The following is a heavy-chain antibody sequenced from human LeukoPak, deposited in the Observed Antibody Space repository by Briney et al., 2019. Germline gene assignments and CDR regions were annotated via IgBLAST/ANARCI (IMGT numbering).Heavy chain of an antibody. CDR1: RGSISSYY. CDR2: IYTSGST. J-gene: IGHJ5*02. CDR3: AREGTSGGLNWLDP. Sequence: SETLSLTCTVSRGSISSYYWSWIRQPAGKGLEWIGRIYTSGSTNYNPSLKSRVTMSVDTSKNQFSLRLSSVNAADTAVYFCAREGTSGGLNWLDPWGQGTLVTVSS. D-gene: IGHD1/OR15-1a*01. V-gene: IGHV4-4*07.